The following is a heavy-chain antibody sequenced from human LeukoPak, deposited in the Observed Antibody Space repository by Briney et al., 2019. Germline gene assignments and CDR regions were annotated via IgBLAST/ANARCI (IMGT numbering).Heavy chain of an antibody. Sequence: PGGSLRLSCAASGFTFSSYTMNWVRQAPGKGLEWVGRIKSKTNGGTSDYAAPVQARVTISRDDSRNTMYLQMSSLKDEDTAVYYCATDGEGDPPHSGYTHWGQGTLVTVSS. CDR1: GFTFSSYT. CDR3: ATDGEGDPPHSGYTH. J-gene: IGHJ4*02. D-gene: IGHD5-12*01. CDR2: IKSKTNGGTS. V-gene: IGHV3-15*01.